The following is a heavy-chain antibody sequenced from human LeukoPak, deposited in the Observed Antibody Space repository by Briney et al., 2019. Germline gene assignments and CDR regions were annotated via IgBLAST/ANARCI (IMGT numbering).Heavy chain of an antibody. CDR1: GFTASSNY. CDR3: AKDQGITIFGVVGYFDY. V-gene: IGHV3-53*01. D-gene: IGHD3-3*01. J-gene: IGHJ4*02. Sequence: GGSLRLSCAASGFTASSNYMSWVRQAPGKGLEWVSVIYSGGSTYYADSVKGRFTISRDNSKNTLYLQMNSLRAEDTAVYYCAKDQGITIFGVVGYFDYWGQGTLVTVSS. CDR2: IYSGGST.